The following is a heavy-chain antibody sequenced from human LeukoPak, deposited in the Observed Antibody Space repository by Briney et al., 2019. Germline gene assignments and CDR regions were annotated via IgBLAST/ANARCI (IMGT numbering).Heavy chain of an antibody. CDR1: GFTFSSYG. CDR2: ISYDGSNK. V-gene: IGHV3-30*18. CDR3: AKFDYGDY. J-gene: IGHJ4*02. Sequence: GGSLRLSCAASGFTFSSYGMHWVRQAPGKGLEWVAVISYDGSNKYYADSVKGRFTISRDTSKNTLYLQMNSLRAEDTAVYHCAKFDYGDYWGQGTLVTVSS. D-gene: IGHD3-16*01.